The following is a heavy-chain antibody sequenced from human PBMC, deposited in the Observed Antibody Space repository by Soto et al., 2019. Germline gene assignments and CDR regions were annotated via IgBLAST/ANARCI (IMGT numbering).Heavy chain of an antibody. J-gene: IGHJ4*02. D-gene: IGHD6-6*01. CDR3: ARTARRFDY. Sequence: SETLSLTCTVSGASVSGDYWSWIRQPPGKGLECIGYISNNGDTNYSPSLKSRVTMSLDTSRNQFSLKLTSVTAADTAVYYCARTARRFDYWGQGTLVTASS. CDR2: ISNNGDT. V-gene: IGHV4-59*02. CDR1: GASVSGDY.